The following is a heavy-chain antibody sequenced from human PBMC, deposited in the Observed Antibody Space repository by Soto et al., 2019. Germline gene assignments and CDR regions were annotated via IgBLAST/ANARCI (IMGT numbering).Heavy chain of an antibody. V-gene: IGHV1-69*08. CDR2: IIPILGIA. Sequence: QVQLVQSGAEVKKPGSSVKVSCKASGGTFSSYTISWVRQAPGQGREWMGRIIPILGIANYAQKFQGRVTITADKSTSTAYMELSSLRSEDTAVYYCARDRNRITGTRGDYWGQGTLVTVSS. J-gene: IGHJ4*02. CDR3: ARDRNRITGTRGDY. D-gene: IGHD1-20*01. CDR1: GGTFSSYT.